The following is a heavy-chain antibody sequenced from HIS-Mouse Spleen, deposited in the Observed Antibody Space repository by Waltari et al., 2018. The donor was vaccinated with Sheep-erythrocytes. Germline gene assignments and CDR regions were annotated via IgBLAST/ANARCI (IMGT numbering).Heavy chain of an antibody. CDR1: GFSLSNARMG. V-gene: IGHV2-26*01. CDR2: IFSNDEK. CDR3: ARITVDQLVDYYYYYGMDV. D-gene: IGHD6-13*01. Sequence: QVTLKESGPVLVKPTETLTLTCTVSGFSLSNARMGVSWIRQPPGKALEWLAHIFSNDEKSYSTSLKSRLTISKDTSKSQVVLTMTNMDLVDTATYYCARITVDQLVDYYYYYGMDVWGQGTTVTVSS. J-gene: IGHJ6*02.